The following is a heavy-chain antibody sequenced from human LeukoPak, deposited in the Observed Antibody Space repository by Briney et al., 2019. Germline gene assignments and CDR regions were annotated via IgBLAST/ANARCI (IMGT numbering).Heavy chain of an antibody. D-gene: IGHD5-24*01. CDR3: ARDEMGYYMDV. CDR1: GGSISSYY. Sequence: SETLSLTCTVSGGSISSYYWSWIRQPPGKGLEWIGYIPYSGSTDYNPSLKSRVTISVDTSKNQFSLKLSSVTTADTAVYYCARDEMGYYMDVWGKGTTVTVSS. J-gene: IGHJ6*03. V-gene: IGHV4-59*01. CDR2: IPYSGST.